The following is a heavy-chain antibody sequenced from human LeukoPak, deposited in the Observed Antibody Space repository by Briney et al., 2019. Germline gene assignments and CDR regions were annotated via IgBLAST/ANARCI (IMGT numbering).Heavy chain of an antibody. J-gene: IGHJ6*03. D-gene: IGHD2-2*01. CDR1: GGSLSGYY. Sequence: SSETLSLTCAVYGGSLSGYYWSWIRQPPGKGLEWIGEINHSGSTNYNPSLKSRVTISVDTSKNQFSLKLSSVTAADTAAYYCARGVGPASYYYYYYMDVWGKGTTVTVSS. V-gene: IGHV4-34*01. CDR2: INHSGST. CDR3: ARGVGPASYYYYYYMDV.